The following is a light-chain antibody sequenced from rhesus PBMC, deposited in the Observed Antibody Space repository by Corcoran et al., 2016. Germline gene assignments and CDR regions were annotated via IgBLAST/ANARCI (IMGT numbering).Light chain of an antibody. CDR1: QSVSSA. CDR2: GAS. V-gene: IGKV3-53*01. J-gene: IGKJ3*01. CDR3: QHSYGTPFT. Sequence: QVILTQSPATLSLSPGERATLSCRASQSVSSALAWYQQKPGPAPRLLSYGASSRATGIPDRFSGSGSGTYFTLTISRLQSKDFATYYCQHSYGTPFTFGPGTKLDIK.